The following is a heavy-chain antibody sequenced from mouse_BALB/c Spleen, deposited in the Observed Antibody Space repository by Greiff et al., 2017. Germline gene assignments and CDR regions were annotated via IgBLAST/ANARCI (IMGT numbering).Heavy chain of an antibody. J-gene: IGHJ4*01. CDR2: IDPANGNT. Sequence: VQLQQSGAELVKPGASVKLSCTASGFNIKDTYMHWVKQRPEQGLEWIGRIDPANGNTKYDPKFQGKATITADTSSNTAYLQLSSLTSEDTAVYYCVLLRDYAMDYWGQGTSVTVSS. CDR3: VLLRDYAMDY. V-gene: IGHV14-3*02. CDR1: GFNIKDTY.